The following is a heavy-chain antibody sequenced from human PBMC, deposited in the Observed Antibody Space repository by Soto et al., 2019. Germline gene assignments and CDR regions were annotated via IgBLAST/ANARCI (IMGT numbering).Heavy chain of an antibody. D-gene: IGHD3-10*01. V-gene: IGHV3-33*01. J-gene: IGHJ6*02. CDR3: ARDRERHVLLWFGEDRYYYGMDV. CDR2: IWYDGSNK. CDR1: GFTFSSYG. Sequence: GGSLRLSCAASGFTFSSYGMHWVRQAPGKGLEWVAVIWYDGSNKYYADSVKGRFTISRDNSKNTLYLQMNSLRAEDTAVYYCARDRERHVLLWFGEDRYYYGMDVWGQGTTVTVSS.